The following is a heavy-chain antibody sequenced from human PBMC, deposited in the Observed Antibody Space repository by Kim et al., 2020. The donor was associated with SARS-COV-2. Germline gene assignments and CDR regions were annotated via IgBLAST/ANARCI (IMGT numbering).Heavy chain of an antibody. Sequence: PTHKSRHPISVDHSKNQFSRKLSSVTAADTAVYYCARRGPLWFGLDAFDIWGQGTMVTVSS. D-gene: IGHD3-10*01. J-gene: IGHJ3*02. CDR3: ARRGPLWFGLDAFDI. V-gene: IGHV4-34*01.